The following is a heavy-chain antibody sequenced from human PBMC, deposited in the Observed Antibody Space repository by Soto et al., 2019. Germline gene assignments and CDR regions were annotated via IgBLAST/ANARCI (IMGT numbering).Heavy chain of an antibody. CDR1: GFTFSTYA. J-gene: IGHJ6*03. V-gene: IGHV3-23*01. D-gene: IGHD3-9*01. CDR3: AKPTTYYDVLTGYSVAYYYYYMDV. CDR2: ISGGGDST. Sequence: EVQLLESGGGLVQPGGSLRLSCAASGFTFSTYAMSWVRQAPGKGLEWVSAISGGGDSTYYADSVKGRFTISRDNSKNTLYLQMNSLGAEDTAVYYCAKPTTYYDVLTGYSVAYYYYYMDVWGKGTTVTVSS.